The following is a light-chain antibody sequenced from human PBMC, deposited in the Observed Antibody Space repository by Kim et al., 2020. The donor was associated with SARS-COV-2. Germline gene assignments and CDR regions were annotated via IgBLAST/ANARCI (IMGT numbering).Light chain of an antibody. CDR3: SSYTSSSSVL. CDR2: DVS. CDR1: SSDVGGYNY. J-gene: IGLJ2*01. Sequence: QSALTQPASVSGSPGQSITISCTGTSSDVGGYNYVSWYQQHPGKAPKLMVYDVSKRLSGVSNRFSGSKSGNTASLTIYGLQAEDEADYYCSSYTSSSSVLFGGGTQLSVL. V-gene: IGLV2-14*01.